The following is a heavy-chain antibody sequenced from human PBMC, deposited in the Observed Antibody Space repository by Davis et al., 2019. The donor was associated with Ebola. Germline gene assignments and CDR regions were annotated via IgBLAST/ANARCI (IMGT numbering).Heavy chain of an antibody. CDR2: TYYSGST. CDR3: ARETLTYYYDSSGYYTLRYFDY. V-gene: IGHV4-30-4*07. D-gene: IGHD3-22*01. J-gene: IGHJ4*02. CDR1: GGSISSGGYS. Sequence: LRLSCAVSGGSISSGGYSWSWIRQPPGKGLEWIGYTYYSGSTYYNPSLKSRVTISVDTSKNQFSLKLSSVTAADTAVYYCARETLTYYYDSSGYYTLRYFDYWGQGTLVTVSS.